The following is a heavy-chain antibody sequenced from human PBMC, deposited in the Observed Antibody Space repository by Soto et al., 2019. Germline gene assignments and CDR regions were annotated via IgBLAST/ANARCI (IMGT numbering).Heavy chain of an antibody. Sequence: QLQLQESGPGLVKPSETLSLTCTVSGGSISGAFYLWGWIRQPPGKGLEWIGSIFFSGNTYYNPSLNSRVTISVDTSKNQFSLNLTPVTAADTAVYYSARLLMTHGAFDIWGQGTMVGVSS. CDR1: GGSISGAFYL. J-gene: IGHJ3*02. V-gene: IGHV4-39*01. D-gene: IGHD2-15*01. CDR3: ARLLMTHGAFDI. CDR2: IFFSGNT.